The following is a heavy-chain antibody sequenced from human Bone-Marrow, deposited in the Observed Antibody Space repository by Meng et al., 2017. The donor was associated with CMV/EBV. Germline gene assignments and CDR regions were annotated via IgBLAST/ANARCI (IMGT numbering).Heavy chain of an antibody. CDR3: ARDRKQLVPDFDY. CDR1: GYSFTSYG. Sequence: ASVKVSCMASGYSFTSYGISWVRQAPGQVLGWMGWISAYNGNTNYAQKLQGRVTMTTDTSTRTAYMELRSLRSDDTAVYYCARDRKQLVPDFDYWGEGTLVTVSS. V-gene: IGHV1-18*01. CDR2: ISAYNGNT. J-gene: IGHJ4*02. D-gene: IGHD6-6*01.